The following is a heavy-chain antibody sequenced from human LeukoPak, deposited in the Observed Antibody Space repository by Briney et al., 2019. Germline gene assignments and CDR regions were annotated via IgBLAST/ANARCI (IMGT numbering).Heavy chain of an antibody. CDR2: IYHSGSP. J-gene: IGHJ6*03. CDR3: ARQRYQLLPEYYYYYYMDV. CDR1: GYSISSGYY. V-gene: IGHV4-38-2*01. D-gene: IGHD2-2*01. Sequence: SETLSLTCAVSGYSISSGYYWGWIRQPPGKGLEWIGSIYHSGSPYYNPSLKSRVTISVDTSKNQFSLKLSSVTAADTAVYYCARQRYQLLPEYYYYYYMDVWGKGTTVTVSS.